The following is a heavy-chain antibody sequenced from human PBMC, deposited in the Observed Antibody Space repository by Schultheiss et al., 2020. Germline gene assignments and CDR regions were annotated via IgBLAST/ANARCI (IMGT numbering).Heavy chain of an antibody. Sequence: GGSLRLSCATSGFTFSSYGMHWVRQAPGKGLEWVAVIWYDGSNKYYADSVKGRFTISRDDSKNTLYLQMNSLKTEDTAVYYCTTDLTSTYYYDSSGYTQIDYWGQGTLVTVSS. J-gene: IGHJ4*02. V-gene: IGHV3-33*08. CDR3: TTDLTSTYYYDSSGYTQIDY. CDR1: GFTFSSYG. D-gene: IGHD3-22*01. CDR2: IWYDGSNK.